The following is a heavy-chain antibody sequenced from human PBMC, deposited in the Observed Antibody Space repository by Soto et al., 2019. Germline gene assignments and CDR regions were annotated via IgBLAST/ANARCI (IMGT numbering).Heavy chain of an antibody. V-gene: IGHV3-30*18. CDR2: ISLDGSKK. CDR3: TKGRRDGGDPSPEYDH. Sequence: PVGSLRLSCAASGFTFSSYAMHWVRQAPGKGLEWVAAISLDGSKKYYADSVKGRFTISRDNSKNTLFLQVNSLRAEDTAVYYCTKGRRDGGDPSPEYDHCGQGTLVTVSS. J-gene: IGHJ4*02. D-gene: IGHD2-21*02. CDR1: GFTFSSYA.